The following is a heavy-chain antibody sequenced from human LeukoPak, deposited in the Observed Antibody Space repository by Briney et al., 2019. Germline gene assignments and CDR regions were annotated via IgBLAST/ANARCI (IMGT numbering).Heavy chain of an antibody. CDR2: IIPIFGTA. D-gene: IGHD3-10*01. Sequence: EASVKVSCKASGGTFSSYAISWVRQAPGQGLEWMGGIIPIFGTANYAQKFQGRVTITADKSTSTAYMELSSLRSEDTAVYYCASGSGIGYAFDIWGQGTMVTVSS. V-gene: IGHV1-69*06. CDR3: ASGSGIGYAFDI. J-gene: IGHJ3*02. CDR1: GGTFSSYA.